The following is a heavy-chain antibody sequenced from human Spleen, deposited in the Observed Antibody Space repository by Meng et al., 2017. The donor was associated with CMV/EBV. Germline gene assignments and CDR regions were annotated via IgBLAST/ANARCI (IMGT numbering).Heavy chain of an antibody. D-gene: IGHD2-2*01. J-gene: IGHJ4*02. V-gene: IGHV1-2*02. Sequence: ASVKVSCKASGYTFIGYYIHWVRQAPGQGLEWMGWINPNTGGTNYAQKFQGRVTMTRDTSITTAYMELSRLRSDDTAVYYCARENWGNCSSTSCYLDYWGQGTLVTVSS. CDR3: ARENWGNCSSTSCYLDY. CDR1: GYTFIGYY. CDR2: INPNTGGT.